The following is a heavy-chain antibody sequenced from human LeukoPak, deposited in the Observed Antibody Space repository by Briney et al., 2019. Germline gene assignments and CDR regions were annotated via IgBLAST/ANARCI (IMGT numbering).Heavy chain of an antibody. V-gene: IGHV3-23*01. D-gene: IGHD2-2*01. CDR2: LSGSGYNT. CDR3: AKDRIVVVPAAMTPY. J-gene: IGHJ4*02. Sequence: GGSLRLSCAASRFTFSSHALSWVRQAPGKGLEWVSSLSGSGYNTYYADSVKGRFTISRDNSKNTLYLQMNSLRAEDTVVYYCAKDRIVVVPAAMTPYWGQGTLVTVSS. CDR1: RFTFSSHA.